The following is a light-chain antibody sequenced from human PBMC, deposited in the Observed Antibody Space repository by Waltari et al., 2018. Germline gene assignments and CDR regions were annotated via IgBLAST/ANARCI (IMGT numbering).Light chain of an antibody. CDR3: QHYVRLPVT. CDR1: QSVSRT. J-gene: IGKJ1*01. Sequence: EIVLTQSPGTLSLSPGERATLSCRASQSVSRTLAWYQQKPGPAPSLLIYAASTRAPGIPDRFSGSGSGTDFRLTISRLEPEDFAVYYCQHYVRLPVTFGQGTKVEIK. V-gene: IGKV3-20*01. CDR2: AAS.